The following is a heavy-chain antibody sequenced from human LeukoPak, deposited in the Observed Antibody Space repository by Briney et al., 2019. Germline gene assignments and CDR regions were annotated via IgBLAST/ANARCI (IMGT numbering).Heavy chain of an antibody. J-gene: IGHJ4*02. CDR1: GGTFSSYA. V-gene: IGHV1-69*01. CDR3: ARGFLRVSTYYYDSSGYYFDY. D-gene: IGHD3-22*01. CDR2: IIPIFGTA. Sequence: SVKVSCKASGGTFSSYAISWVRQAPGQGLEWMGEIIPIFGTANYAQKFQGRVTITADESTSTAYMELSSLRSEDTAVYYCARGFLRVSTYYYDSSGYYFDYWGQGTLVTVSS.